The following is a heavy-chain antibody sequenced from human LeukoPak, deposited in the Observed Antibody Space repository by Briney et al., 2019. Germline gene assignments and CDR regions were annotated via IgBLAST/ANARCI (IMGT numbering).Heavy chain of an antibody. CDR2: IYYSGST. J-gene: IGHJ4*02. CDR1: GGSIGSYY. CDR3: ARVGRDGYNFHY. D-gene: IGHD5-24*01. V-gene: IGHV4-59*12. Sequence: SETLSLTCTVSGGSIGSYYWSWIRQPPGKGLEWIGYIYYSGSTNYNPSLKSRVTISVDTSKNQFSLKLSSVTAADTAVYYCARVGRDGYNFHYWGQGTLVTVSS.